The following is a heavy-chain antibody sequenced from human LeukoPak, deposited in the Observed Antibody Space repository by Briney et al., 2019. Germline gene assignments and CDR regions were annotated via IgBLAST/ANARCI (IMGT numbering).Heavy chain of an antibody. J-gene: IGHJ4*02. CDR3: ARVHSSSWYSDY. CDR2: IYYSGST. Sequence: PSETLSLTCTVSGGSISSSYWSWIRQPPGRGLEWIGYIYYSGSTNYNPSLKSRVTISVDTSKNQFPLKLSSATAADTAVYYCARVHSSSWYSDYWGQGTLVTVSS. V-gene: IGHV4-59*08. D-gene: IGHD6-13*01. CDR1: GGSISSSY.